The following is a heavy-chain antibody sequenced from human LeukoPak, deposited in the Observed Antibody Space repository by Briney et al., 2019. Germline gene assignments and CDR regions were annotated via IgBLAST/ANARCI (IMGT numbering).Heavy chain of an antibody. CDR1: GFTFSSYA. D-gene: IGHD3-22*01. J-gene: IGHJ4*02. Sequence: SGGSLRLSCAASGFTFSSYAMSWVRQAPGKGLEWVSAISGSGGSTYYADSVKGRFTISRDNSKNTLYLQMNSLRAEDTAVYYCAKNPPTYYYDSSGYNAVDYWGQGTLVTVSS. V-gene: IGHV3-23*01. CDR3: AKNPPTYYYDSSGYNAVDY. CDR2: ISGSGGST.